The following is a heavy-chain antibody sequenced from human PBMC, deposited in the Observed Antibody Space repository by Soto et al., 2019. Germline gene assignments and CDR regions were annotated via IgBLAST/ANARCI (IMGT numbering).Heavy chain of an antibody. V-gene: IGHV4-30-4*01. CDR3: VRGGNPYHYATSGPGTFDK. Sequence: QVQLQESGPGLVKPSQTLSLTCTVSGDSVSGGDSYWSWIRQPHGKALEWIGYTSFSGYTSYSPSLKSRVTISVDMSKSQFSLRLTSVTAADTAIYYCVRGGNPYHYATSGPGTFDKWGQGTLVSVSS. D-gene: IGHD3-22*01. CDR2: TSFSGYT. J-gene: IGHJ4*02. CDR1: GDSVSGGDSY.